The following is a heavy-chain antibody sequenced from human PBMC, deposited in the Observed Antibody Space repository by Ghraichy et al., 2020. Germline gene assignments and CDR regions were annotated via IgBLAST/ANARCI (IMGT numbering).Heavy chain of an antibody. Sequence: LSLTCAASGFTFSSYAMHWVRQAPGKGLEWVAVIWYDGSNKYYADSVKGRFTISRDNSKNTLYLQMNSLRGEDTAVHYCARDWKGMDVWGQGTRVTVSS. V-gene: IGHV3-33*01. CDR2: IWYDGSNK. D-gene: IGHD1-1*01. J-gene: IGHJ6*02. CDR3: ARDWKGMDV. CDR1: GFTFSSYA.